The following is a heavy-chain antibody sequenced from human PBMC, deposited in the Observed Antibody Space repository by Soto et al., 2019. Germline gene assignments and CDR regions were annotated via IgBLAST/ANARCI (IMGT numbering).Heavy chain of an antibody. CDR3: ARGWGYDSTDYYYAY. Sequence: QVQLVQSGAEVRKPGSSVRVSCKASGGSFNRHTISWVRQAPGQGLEWMGGIIPIFGTANHAQKFQGRVKIIADKSTSTVYMELSSLRSDDTAIYYCARGWGYDSTDYYYAYWGQGTLVIVSS. J-gene: IGHJ4*02. V-gene: IGHV1-69*06. D-gene: IGHD3-22*01. CDR1: GGSFNRHT. CDR2: IIPIFGTA.